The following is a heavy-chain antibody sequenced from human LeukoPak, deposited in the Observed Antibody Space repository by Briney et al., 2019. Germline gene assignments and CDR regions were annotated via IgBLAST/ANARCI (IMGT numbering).Heavy chain of an antibody. CDR3: ARDRGPRTGFMVREAYDY. Sequence: GGSLRLSCAASGFTFSDYWIHWVRQAPGKGLVWVSRVNTDGSITNYADSVKGRFSISRDNAKNTLYLQMSSLRAEDTAVYYCARDRGPRTGFMVREAYDYWGQGTLVTVSS. CDR2: VNTDGSIT. V-gene: IGHV3-74*01. J-gene: IGHJ4*02. CDR1: GFTFSDYW. D-gene: IGHD3-10*01.